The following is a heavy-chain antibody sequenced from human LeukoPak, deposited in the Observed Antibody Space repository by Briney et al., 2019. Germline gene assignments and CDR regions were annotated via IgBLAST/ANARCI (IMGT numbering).Heavy chain of an antibody. D-gene: IGHD3-10*01. J-gene: IGHJ4*02. CDR1: GFTFSSYA. CDR3: ATVVRGVIIDFFDY. CDR2: FDPEDGET. Sequence: PGGSLRLSCAASGFTFSSYAMSWVRQAPGKGLEWMGGFDPEDGETIYAQKFQGRVTMTEDTSTDTAYMELSSLRSEDTAVYYCATVVRGVIIDFFDYWGQGTLVTVSS. V-gene: IGHV1-24*01.